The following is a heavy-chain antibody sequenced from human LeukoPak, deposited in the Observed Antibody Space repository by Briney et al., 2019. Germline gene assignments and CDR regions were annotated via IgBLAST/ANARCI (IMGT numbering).Heavy chain of an antibody. Sequence: ASVKVSCKASGYTFTGYYMHWVRQAPGQGLEWMGWINPNSGGTNYAQKFQGRVTMTRDTSISTAYMELSRLRSDDTAVYYCARERPLYDSSGYYSNWFDPWGQGTLVTVSS. V-gene: IGHV1-2*02. J-gene: IGHJ5*02. CDR3: ARERPLYDSSGYYSNWFDP. CDR2: INPNSGGT. CDR1: GYTFTGYY. D-gene: IGHD3-22*01.